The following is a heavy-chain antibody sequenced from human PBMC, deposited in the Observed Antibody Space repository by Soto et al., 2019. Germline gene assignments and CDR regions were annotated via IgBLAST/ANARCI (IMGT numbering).Heavy chain of an antibody. CDR2: INHSGST. Sequence: PSETLSLTCAVYGGSFSGYYWSRIRQPPGKGLEWIGEINHSGSTNYNPSLKSRVTISVDTSKNQFSLKLSSVTAADTAVYYCAGLGYCTNGVCPPPAAGTGYYFDYWGQGTLVTVSS. J-gene: IGHJ4*02. V-gene: IGHV4-34*01. D-gene: IGHD2-8*01. CDR3: AGLGYCTNGVCPPPAAGTGYYFDY. CDR1: GGSFSGYY.